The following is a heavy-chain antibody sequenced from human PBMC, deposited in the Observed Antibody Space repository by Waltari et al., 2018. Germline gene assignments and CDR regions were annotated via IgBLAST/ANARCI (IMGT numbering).Heavy chain of an antibody. CDR2: ISWDGGST. D-gene: IGHD3-22*01. J-gene: IGHJ4*02. Sequence: EVQLVESGGVVVQPGGSLRLSCAASGFTFDDYAMHLVRQAPGTGMEWVSLISWDGGSTYYADSVKGRFTISRDNSKNSLYLQMNSLRAEDTALYYCAKDFSPNYYDSSGYTFDYWGQGTLVTVSS. V-gene: IGHV3-43D*04. CDR1: GFTFDDYA. CDR3: AKDFSPNYYDSSGYTFDY.